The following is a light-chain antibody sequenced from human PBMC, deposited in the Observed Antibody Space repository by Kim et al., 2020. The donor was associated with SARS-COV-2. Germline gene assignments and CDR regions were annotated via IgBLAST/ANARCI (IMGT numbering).Light chain of an antibody. J-gene: IGLJ2*01. Sequence: QSALTQPPSASGSPGQSVTISCTGTSSDVGGQNYVSWYQQQPGKAPKLMIYDVNRRPSGVPDRFSGSKSGNTASLTVSRLQAEDEADYYCTSYGGSNNLVIGGGTKVTVL. CDR2: DVN. CDR3: TSYGGSNNLV. V-gene: IGLV2-8*01. CDR1: SSDVGGQNY.